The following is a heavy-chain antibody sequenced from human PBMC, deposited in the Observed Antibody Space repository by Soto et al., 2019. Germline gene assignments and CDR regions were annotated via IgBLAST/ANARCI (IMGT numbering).Heavy chain of an antibody. CDR1: GFTFSSYT. CDR2: SSDRRTGNT. D-gene: IGHD2-21*02. V-gene: IGHV3-23*01. CDR3: TTWLTAHFDY. Sequence: PGGSLRLCCAASGFTFSSYTLNWVRRAPGKGLEWVATSSDRRTGNTHYSDSVRGRFTLSRDYSRNILFLQMDSLRADDTALYYCTTWLTAHFDYWGRGTQVTVSS. J-gene: IGHJ4*02.